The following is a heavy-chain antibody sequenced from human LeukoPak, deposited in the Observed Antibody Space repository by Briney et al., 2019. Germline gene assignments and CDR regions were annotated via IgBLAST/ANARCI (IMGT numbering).Heavy chain of an antibody. J-gene: IGHJ3*02. D-gene: IGHD1-26*01. CDR1: GFTFSSYT. CDR3: ARDEASGSYGI. Sequence: GGSLRLSCAASGFTFSSYTMNWVRQAPGKGLEWVSLISSSSSYIFYADSVKGRFTISRDNAKNSLYLQMNSLRAEDTAVYYCARDEASGSYGIWGQGTMVTVSS. V-gene: IGHV3-21*01. CDR2: ISSSSSYI.